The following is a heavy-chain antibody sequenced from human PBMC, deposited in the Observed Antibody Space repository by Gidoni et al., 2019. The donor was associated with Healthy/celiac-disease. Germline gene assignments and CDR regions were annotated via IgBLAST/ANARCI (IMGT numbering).Heavy chain of an antibody. D-gene: IGHD3-16*01. Sequence: EVQLVESGGGLVQPGRSLRLSCAASGFPFDDYAMHWVRQAPGKGLGWVSGISWNSCSIGYADSVKGRFTISRDNAKNSLYLQMNSLRAEDTALYYCAKDILGADGGYWGQGTLVTVSS. CDR3: AKDILGADGGY. J-gene: IGHJ4*02. V-gene: IGHV3-9*01. CDR1: GFPFDDYA. CDR2: ISWNSCSI.